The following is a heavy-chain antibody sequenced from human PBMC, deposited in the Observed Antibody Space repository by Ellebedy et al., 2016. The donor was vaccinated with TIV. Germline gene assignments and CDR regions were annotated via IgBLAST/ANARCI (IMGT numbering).Heavy chain of an antibody. V-gene: IGHV3-23*01. CDR3: AKGEAVAGIQAYDY. Sequence: PGGSLRLSCAASGFTFSTYAMSWVRQAPGKGLEWVSVISTSGGSTYYADSVKGRFTVSRDNSKNTLYLQMTSLRAEDTAVYFCAKGEAVAGIQAYDYWGQGTLVTVSS. CDR1: GFTFSTYA. D-gene: IGHD6-19*01. CDR2: ISTSGGST. J-gene: IGHJ4*02.